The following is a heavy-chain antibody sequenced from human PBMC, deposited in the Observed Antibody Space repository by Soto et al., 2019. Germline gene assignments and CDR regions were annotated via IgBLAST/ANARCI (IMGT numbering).Heavy chain of an antibody. CDR3: ARDLGVMAYYYYGMDV. CDR2: IYYNGNT. Sequence: SETLSLTCTVSGGSISSYYWSWIRQPPGKGLEWIGYIYYNGNTNYNPSLKSRVTISVDTSKNQFSLKLSSVTAADTAVYYCARDLGVMAYYYYGMDVWGQGTTVTVSS. CDR1: GGSISSYY. J-gene: IGHJ6*02. D-gene: IGHD2-8*01. V-gene: IGHV4-59*01.